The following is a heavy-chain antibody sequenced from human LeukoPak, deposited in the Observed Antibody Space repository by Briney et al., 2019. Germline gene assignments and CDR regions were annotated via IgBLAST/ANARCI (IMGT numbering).Heavy chain of an antibody. D-gene: IGHD3-22*01. CDR3: ASRAKPIDSSRTYLFDY. V-gene: IGHV4-34*01. CDR2: INHSGST. Sequence: SETLSLTCAVYGGSFSGYYWSWIRQPPGKGLEWIGEINHSGSTNYNPSLKSRVTISVDTSKNQFSLKLSSVTAADTAVYYCASRAKPIDSSRTYLFDYWGQGTLVTVSS. J-gene: IGHJ4*02. CDR1: GGSFSGYY.